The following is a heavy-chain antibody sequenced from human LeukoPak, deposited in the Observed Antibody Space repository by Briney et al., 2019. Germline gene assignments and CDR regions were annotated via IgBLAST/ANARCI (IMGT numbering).Heavy chain of an antibody. CDR3: ARGGEGLFDY. CDR2: INHSGST. Sequence: PSETLSLTCAVYGGSFSGYYWSWIRQPPGKGLEWIGEINHSGSTNYNPSLKSRVTISVDTSKNQFSLKLSSVTAADTAVYYCARGGEGLFDYWGQGTLVTVSS. D-gene: IGHD3-10*01. J-gene: IGHJ4*02. V-gene: IGHV4-34*01. CDR1: GGSFSGYY.